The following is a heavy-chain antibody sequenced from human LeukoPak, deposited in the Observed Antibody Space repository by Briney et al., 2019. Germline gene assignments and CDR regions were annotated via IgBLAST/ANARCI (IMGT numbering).Heavy chain of an antibody. J-gene: IGHJ4*02. CDR2: IWYDGSNK. Sequence: PGRSLRLSCAASGFTFSSYGMHWVRQAPGKGLEWVAVIWYDGSNKYYADSVKGRFTISRDNSKNTLYLQMNSLRAEDTAVYYCAVGRDHGSGWSLGYWGQGTLVTVSS. CDR3: AVGRDHGSGWSLGY. D-gene: IGHD6-19*01. CDR1: GFTFSSYG. V-gene: IGHV3-30*19.